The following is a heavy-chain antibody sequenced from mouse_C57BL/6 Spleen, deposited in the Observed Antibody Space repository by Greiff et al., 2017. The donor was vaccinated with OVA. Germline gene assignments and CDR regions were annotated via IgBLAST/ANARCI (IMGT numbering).Heavy chain of an antibody. V-gene: IGHV1-82*01. Sequence: QVQLKESGPELVKPGASVKISCKASGYAFSSSWMNWVKQRPGKGLEWIGRIYPGDGDTNYNGKFKGKATLTADKSSSTAYMQLSSLTSEDSAVYVCAREEIYYDFAMDYWGQGTSVTVSS. CDR1: GYAFSSSW. CDR2: IYPGDGDT. J-gene: IGHJ4*01. CDR3: AREEIYYDFAMDY. D-gene: IGHD2-4*01.